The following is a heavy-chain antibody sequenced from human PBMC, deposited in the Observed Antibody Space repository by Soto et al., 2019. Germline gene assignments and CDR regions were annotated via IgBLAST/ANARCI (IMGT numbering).Heavy chain of an antibody. V-gene: IGHV4-34*01. CDR2: INHSGST. CDR3: ARGLYDYAWGSYRYHNPGGAFWFDP. J-gene: IGHJ5*02. D-gene: IGHD3-16*02. Sequence: SETLSLTCAVYGGSFSGYYWSWIRQPPGKGLEWIGEINHSGSTNYNPSLKSRVTISVDTSKNQFSLKLSSVTAADTAVYYCARGLYDYAWGSYRYHNPGGAFWFDPWGQGTLVTVSS. CDR1: GGSFSGYY.